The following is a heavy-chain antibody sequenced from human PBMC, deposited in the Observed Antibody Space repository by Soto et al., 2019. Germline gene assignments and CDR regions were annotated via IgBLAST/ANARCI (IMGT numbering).Heavy chain of an antibody. Sequence: VQLLESGGGLVQPGGSLRLSCAASGFTFSSYAMSWVRQAPGKGLEWVSAISGSGGSTYYADSVKGRFTISRDNSKNTLYLQMNSLRAEDTAVYYCANPRFGELLSAYWGQGTLVTVSS. CDR2: ISGSGGST. V-gene: IGHV3-23*01. J-gene: IGHJ4*02. CDR1: GFTFSSYA. D-gene: IGHD3-10*01. CDR3: ANPRFGELLSAY.